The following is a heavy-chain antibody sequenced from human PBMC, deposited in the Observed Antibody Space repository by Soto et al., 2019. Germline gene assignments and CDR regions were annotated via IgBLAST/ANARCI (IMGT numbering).Heavy chain of an antibody. Sequence: GESLKISSKGSGYNFSNKRLGRVRQMPGEGLEGMRVIFPAYSDTTYIPAFQGQVTISVDKSINTAFLQWSSLKASDTALYFCARRYRSGWFDGFDVWGQGTMVTVSS. CDR1: GYNFSNKR. CDR2: IFPAYSDT. D-gene: IGHD6-19*01. V-gene: IGHV5-51*01. CDR3: ARRYRSGWFDGFDV. J-gene: IGHJ3*01.